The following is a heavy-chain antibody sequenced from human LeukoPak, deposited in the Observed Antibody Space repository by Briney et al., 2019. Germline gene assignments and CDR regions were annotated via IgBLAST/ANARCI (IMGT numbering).Heavy chain of an antibody. CDR3: ARSRTGSSSLDP. CDR1: GGSISGYY. J-gene: IGHJ5*02. Sequence: SETLSLTCTVSGGSISGYYWSWIRQPPGKGLEWIGYIYYSGSTNYNPSLKSRVAMSVDTSRNQFSLKLTSVTAADAAVYYCARSRTGSSSLDPWGQGTLVTVSS. D-gene: IGHD6-6*01. CDR2: IYYSGST. V-gene: IGHV4-59*12.